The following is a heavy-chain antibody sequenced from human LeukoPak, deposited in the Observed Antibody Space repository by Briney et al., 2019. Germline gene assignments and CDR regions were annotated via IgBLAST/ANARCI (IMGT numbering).Heavy chain of an antibody. V-gene: IGHV1-69*13. D-gene: IGHD6-13*01. J-gene: IGHJ6*03. CDR1: GGTFSSYA. CDR2: IIPIFGTA. CDR3: ARQGGRSWPYYYYYMDV. Sequence: GASVKVSCKASGGTFSSYAISWVRQAPGQGLEWMGGIIPIFGTANYAQKFQGRVTITADESTGTAYMELSSLRSEDTAVYYCARQGGRSWPYYYYYMDVWGKGTTVTISS.